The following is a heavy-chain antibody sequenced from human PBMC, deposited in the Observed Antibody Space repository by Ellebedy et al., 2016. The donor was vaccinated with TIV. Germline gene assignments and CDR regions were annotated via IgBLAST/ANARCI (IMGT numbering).Heavy chain of an antibody. D-gene: IGHD6-13*01. CDR2: ISDNGITT. J-gene: IGHJ5*02. Sequence: GESLKISCSVSGFTFSSYAMHWVRQAPGKGLQYVAAISDNGITTDYADSVGGRFTISRDNSKNKLYRQMRSLRPEETAVYYCVKAWHSNSWYSNWFDPWGQGTLVIVSS. CDR3: VKAWHSNSWYSNWFDP. V-gene: IGHV3-64D*09. CDR1: GFTFSSYA.